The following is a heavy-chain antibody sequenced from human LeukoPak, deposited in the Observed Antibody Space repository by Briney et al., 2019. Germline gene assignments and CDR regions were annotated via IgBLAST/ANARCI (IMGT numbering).Heavy chain of an antibody. V-gene: IGHV3-33*01. D-gene: IGHD3-10*01. CDR3: ARDRHWKRGFGEFLDY. CDR2: IWYDGSNK. Sequence: GGSLRLSCAAPGFTFSSYGMHWVRQAPGKGLEWVAVIWYDGSNKYYADSVKGRFTTSRDNSKNTLYLQMNSLRAEDTAVYYCARDRHWKRGFGEFLDYWGQGTLVTVSS. J-gene: IGHJ4*02. CDR1: GFTFSSYG.